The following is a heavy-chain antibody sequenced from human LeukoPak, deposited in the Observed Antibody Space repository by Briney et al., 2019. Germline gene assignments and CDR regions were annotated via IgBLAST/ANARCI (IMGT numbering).Heavy chain of an antibody. D-gene: IGHD3-22*01. CDR1: GYTFTGYY. J-gene: IGHJ3*02. CDR2: INPNSGGT. V-gene: IGHV1-2*02. Sequence: ASVKVSCKASGYTFTGYYMHWVRQAPGQGPEWMGWINPNSGGTNYAQKFQGRVTMTRDTSISTAYMELSRLRSDDTAVYYCARDQSYRYYYDSSGYYSGAFDIWGQGTMVTVSS. CDR3: ARDQSYRYYYDSSGYYSGAFDI.